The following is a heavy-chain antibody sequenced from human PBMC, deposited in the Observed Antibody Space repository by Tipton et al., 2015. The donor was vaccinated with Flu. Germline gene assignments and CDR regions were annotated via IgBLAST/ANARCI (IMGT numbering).Heavy chain of an antibody. J-gene: IGHJ4*02. CDR3: ARGYHGSGNYSPVGIDS. V-gene: IGHV4-39*07. Sequence: TLSLTCTVSGGSINSGSYYWAWIHQPPGKGLEWIGSIYYSGNTYYNPSLKSRVSISIDTSRKQFSLKLSSVTAADTAVYYCARGYHGSGNYSPVGIDSWGQGTLATVSS. CDR1: GGSINSGSYY. D-gene: IGHD3-10*01. CDR2: IYYSGNT.